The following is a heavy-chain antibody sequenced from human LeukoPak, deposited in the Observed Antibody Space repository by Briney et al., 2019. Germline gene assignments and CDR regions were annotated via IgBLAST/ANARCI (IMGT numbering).Heavy chain of an antibody. J-gene: IGHJ4*02. CDR3: ARAVGYSYGYLYYFDY. D-gene: IGHD5-18*01. CDR2: IYYSGST. V-gene: IGHV4-59*08. Sequence: SETLSLTCTVSGGSISSYYWSWIRQPPGKGLEWIGYIYYSGSTNYNPSLKSRVTISVDTSKNQFPLKLSSVTAADTAVYYCARAVGYSYGYLYYFDYWGQGTLVTVSS. CDR1: GGSISSYY.